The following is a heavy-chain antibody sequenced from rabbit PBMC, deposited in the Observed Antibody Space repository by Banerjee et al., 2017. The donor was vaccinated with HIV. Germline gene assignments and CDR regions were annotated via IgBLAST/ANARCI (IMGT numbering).Heavy chain of an antibody. Sequence: QEQLEESGGDLVKPGASLTLTCTASGFSFSSYYYMYWVRQAPGKGLEWIGFIDTNTGKTFSASWAKGRFTISKTSSTAVTLQMTSLTVADTATHFCARGGSAAAFNLWGPGSLVTDS. CDR1: GFSFSSYYY. V-gene: IGHV1S45*01. CDR3: ARGGSAAAFNL. J-gene: IGHJ4*01. CDR2: IDTNTGKT. D-gene: IGHD4-2*01.